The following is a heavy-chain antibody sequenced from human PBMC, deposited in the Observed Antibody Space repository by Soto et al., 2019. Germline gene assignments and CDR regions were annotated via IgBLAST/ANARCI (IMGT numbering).Heavy chain of an antibody. CDR1: GFTFSSYA. V-gene: IGHV3-30-3*01. CDR3: ARDVESGSSQYYYYYYGMDV. J-gene: IGHJ6*02. D-gene: IGHD1-26*01. Sequence: PGGSLRLSCAASGFTFSSYAMHWVRQAPGKGLEWVAVISYDGGNKYYADSVKGRFTIPRDNSKNTLYLQMNSLRAEDTAVYYCARDVESGSSQYYYYYYGMDVWGQGTTVTVSS. CDR2: ISYDGGNK.